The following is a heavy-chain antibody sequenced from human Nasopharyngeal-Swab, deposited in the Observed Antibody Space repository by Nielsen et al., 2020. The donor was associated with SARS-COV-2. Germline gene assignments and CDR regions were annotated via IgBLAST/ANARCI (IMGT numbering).Heavy chain of an antibody. V-gene: IGHV4-30-4*01. D-gene: IGHD3-22*01. CDR2: IYSSEST. CDR3: ARGSSGYYYPSFDY. CDR1: GDSITGDHY. Sequence: SETLSLTCTVSGDSITGDHYWSWIRQSPGKGLAWIGMIYSSESTQYNPSLKSRVTISVDTSKNQFSLKLTSVTAADTAVYYCARGSSGYYYPSFDYWGQGTLATVSS. J-gene: IGHJ4*02.